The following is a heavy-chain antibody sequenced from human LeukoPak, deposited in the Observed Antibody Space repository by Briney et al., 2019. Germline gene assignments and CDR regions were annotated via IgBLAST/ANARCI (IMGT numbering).Heavy chain of an antibody. V-gene: IGHV1-18*01. Sequence: ASVKVSCKASGYTFTSYGNSWVRQAPGQGLEWMGWISAYNGNTIYAQKLQGRVTMTTNTSTSTAYMELRSLRSDDTAVYYCARDRGSYLDYWGQGTLATVSS. J-gene: IGHJ4*02. CDR1: GYTFTSYG. D-gene: IGHD1-26*01. CDR3: ARDRGSYLDY. CDR2: ISAYNGNT.